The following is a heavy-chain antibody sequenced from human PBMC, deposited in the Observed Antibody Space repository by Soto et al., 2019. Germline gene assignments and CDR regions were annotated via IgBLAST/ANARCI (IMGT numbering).Heavy chain of an antibody. CDR1: GFTFDDYA. J-gene: IGHJ4*02. CDR2: ISWNSGSI. D-gene: IGHD2-15*01. CDR3: AKALGYCSGGSCYGYYFDY. V-gene: IGHV3-9*01. Sequence: EVQLLDSGGGLVQPGGSLRLSCAASGFTFDDYAMHWVRQAPGKGLEWVSGISWNSGSIGYADSVKGRFTISRDNAKNSLYLQMNSLRAEDTALYYCAKALGYCSGGSCYGYYFDYWGQGTLVTVSS.